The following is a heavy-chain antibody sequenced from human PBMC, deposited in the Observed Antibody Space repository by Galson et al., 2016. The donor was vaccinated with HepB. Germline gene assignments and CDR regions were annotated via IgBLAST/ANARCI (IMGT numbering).Heavy chain of an antibody. Sequence: SLRLSCAASGFTFGDYAMSWFHQAPGKGLEWVGFIRSKAYGGTVEYAASVRGRFTLSREDSKSIAYLQMSSLKIEDAAMYYCTRDPEWERSPYFDSWGQGTLVTVSS. V-gene: IGHV3-49*03. D-gene: IGHD1-26*01. J-gene: IGHJ4*02. CDR1: GFTFGDYA. CDR3: TRDPEWERSPYFDS. CDR2: IRSKAYGGTV.